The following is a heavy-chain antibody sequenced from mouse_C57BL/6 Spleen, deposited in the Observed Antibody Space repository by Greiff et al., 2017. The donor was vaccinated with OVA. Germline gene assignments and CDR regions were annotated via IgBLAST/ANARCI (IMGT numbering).Heavy chain of an antibody. J-gene: IGHJ1*03. CDR2: IYPGDGDT. V-gene: IGHV1-80*01. CDR3: ARYGSSDWYFDV. CDR1: GYAFSSYW. D-gene: IGHD1-1*01. Sequence: QVQLKQSGAELVKPGASVKISCKASGYAFSSYWMNWVKQRPGKGLEWIGQIYPGDGDTNYNGKFKGKATLTADKSSSTAYMQLSSLTSEDSAVYFCARYGSSDWYFDVWGTGTTVTVSS.